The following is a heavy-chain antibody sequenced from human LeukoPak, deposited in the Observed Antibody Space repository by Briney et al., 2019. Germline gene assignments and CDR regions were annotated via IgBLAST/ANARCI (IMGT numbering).Heavy chain of an antibody. Sequence: GGSLRLSCTASGFTFCDYAMRWIRQAPGKGREWVGFIRSKAYGETADYAASVKGRFTISRDDSKAIAYLQMNSLKTEDTAVYHCTRDRGAYNLYDYWGQGTLVTVSS. D-gene: IGHD1-1*01. CDR3: TRDRGAYNLYDY. V-gene: IGHV3-49*03. CDR1: GFTFCDYA. CDR2: IRSKAYGETA. J-gene: IGHJ4*02.